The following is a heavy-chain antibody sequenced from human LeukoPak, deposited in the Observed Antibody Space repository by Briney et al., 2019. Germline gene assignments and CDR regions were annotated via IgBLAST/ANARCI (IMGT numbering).Heavy chain of an antibody. CDR3: ARDGRMGDSDEFDY. Sequence: GRSLRLSCAASGFTFSSYAMHWVRQAPGKGLEWVAIISYDGSNKYYADSVKGRFTISRDNSKNTLYLQMNRLRAEDTAVYYCARDGRMGDSDEFDYWGQGTLVTVSS. J-gene: IGHJ4*02. V-gene: IGHV3-30-3*01. D-gene: IGHD3-22*01. CDR2: ISYDGSNK. CDR1: GFTFSSYA.